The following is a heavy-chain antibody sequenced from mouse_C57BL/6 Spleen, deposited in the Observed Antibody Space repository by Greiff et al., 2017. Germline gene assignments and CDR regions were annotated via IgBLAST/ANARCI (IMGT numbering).Heavy chain of an antibody. CDR2: IDPSDSYT. D-gene: IGHD2-1*01. Sequence: QVQLQQPGAELVMPGASVKLSCKASGYTFTSYWMHWVKQRPGQGLEWIGEIDPSDSYTNYNQKFKGKSTLTVDKSSSTAYMQLSSLTSEDSAVYDCARERGVYYGNYVDYWGQGTTLTVSS. V-gene: IGHV1-69*01. J-gene: IGHJ2*01. CDR1: GYTFTSYW. CDR3: ARERGVYYGNYVDY.